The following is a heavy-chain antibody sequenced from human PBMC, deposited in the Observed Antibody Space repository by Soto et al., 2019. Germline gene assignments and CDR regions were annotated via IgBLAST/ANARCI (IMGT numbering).Heavy chain of an antibody. J-gene: IGHJ4*02. CDR1: GFTFSSYA. CDR3: AKRSSSSTFDY. Sequence: PGGSLRLSCAASGFTFSSYAMNWVRQAPGKGLEWVSVISGSGSSTYYADSVKGRFTISRDNSKNTLYLQMNSLRAEDTAVYYCAKRSSSSTFDYWGQGTLVTVSS. V-gene: IGHV3-23*01. D-gene: IGHD6-6*01. CDR2: ISGSGSST.